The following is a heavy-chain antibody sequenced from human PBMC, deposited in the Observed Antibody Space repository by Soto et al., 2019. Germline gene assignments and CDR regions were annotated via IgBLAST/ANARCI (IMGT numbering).Heavy chain of an antibody. D-gene: IGHD3-3*01. CDR1: GGSISSYY. J-gene: IGHJ4*02. Sequence: SETLSLTCTVSGGSISSYYWSWIRQPPGKGLEWIGYIYYSGSTNYNLSLKSRVTISVDTSKNQFSLKLSSVTAADTAVYYCARGPPYYDFWSGYYTGFNFDYWGQGTLVTVSS. CDR2: IYYSGST. V-gene: IGHV4-59*01. CDR3: ARGPPYYDFWSGYYTGFNFDY.